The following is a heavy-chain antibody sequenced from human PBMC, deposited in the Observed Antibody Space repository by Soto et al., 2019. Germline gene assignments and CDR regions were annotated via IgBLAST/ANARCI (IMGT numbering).Heavy chain of an antibody. Sequence: SETLSLTCTVSGGSVSSGSYYWSWIRQPPGKGLERIGYIYYSGSTNYNPSLKSRVTISVDTSKNQFPLKLSSVTAADTAVYYCARGWDSSGWYGIDYRGQGTLVPVSS. V-gene: IGHV4-61*01. CDR1: GGSVSSGSYY. J-gene: IGHJ4*02. D-gene: IGHD6-19*01. CDR3: ARGWDSSGWYGIDY. CDR2: IYYSGST.